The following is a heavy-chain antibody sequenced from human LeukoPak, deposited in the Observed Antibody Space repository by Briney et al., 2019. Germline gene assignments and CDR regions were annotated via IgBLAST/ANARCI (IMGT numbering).Heavy chain of an antibody. J-gene: IGHJ3*01. Sequence: PPGGSLRLSCEVSGFTFSNYWMMWVRQAPGKGLEWVASIDEDGSETNYVDSVTGRFTVSRDHAKNSLFLQMNSLRAEDTAVYYCVRYGRRANDQPFDVWGQGTMVTVSS. CDR2: IDEDGSET. CDR1: GFTFSNYW. D-gene: IGHD1-1*01. V-gene: IGHV3-7*01. CDR3: VRYGRRANDQPFDV.